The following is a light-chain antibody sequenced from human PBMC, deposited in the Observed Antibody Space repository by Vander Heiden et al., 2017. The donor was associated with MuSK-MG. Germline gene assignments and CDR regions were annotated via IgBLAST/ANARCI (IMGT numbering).Light chain of an antibody. CDR1: QSVSSN. CDR2: GAS. J-gene: IGKJ1*01. CDR3: QQDNTLWT. Sequence: ATLSCRASQSVSSNLAWYQQKPGQAPRLLIYGASTRATGIPDRFSGSGSGTEFTLTSSSRQSEDFAVYYGQQDNTLWTFGQGTKVEIK. V-gene: IGKV3-15*01.